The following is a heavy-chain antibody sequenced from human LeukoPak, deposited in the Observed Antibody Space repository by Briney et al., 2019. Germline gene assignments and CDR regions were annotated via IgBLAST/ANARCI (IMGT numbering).Heavy chain of an antibody. V-gene: IGHV3-66*01. Sequence: GGSLRLSCASSGFTVSNNYMTWVRQAPGKGLEWVSVIYFAGSAYYADSVKGRFTISRDDSKNTVYLQMDILSADDTAVYYCAGSLGYSSDSYYYAMDVWGQGTTVIVSS. D-gene: IGHD5-12*01. CDR1: GFTVSNNY. CDR2: IYFAGSA. CDR3: AGSLGYSSDSYYYAMDV. J-gene: IGHJ6*02.